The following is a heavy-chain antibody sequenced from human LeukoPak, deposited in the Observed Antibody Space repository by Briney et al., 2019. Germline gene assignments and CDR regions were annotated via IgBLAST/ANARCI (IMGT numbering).Heavy chain of an antibody. CDR2: ITPNGGAT. D-gene: IGHD2-8*01. CDR1: RLTLSSYW. CDR3: TGVFDY. Sequence: GGSLRLSCAGSRLTLSSYWVHWVRQAPGTGLEWVSGITPNGGATFYADSVRGRFSISRDNAKDTVFLQMNSLRAEDTALYFCTGVFDYWGQGTLVTVSS. V-gene: IGHV3-74*01. J-gene: IGHJ4*02.